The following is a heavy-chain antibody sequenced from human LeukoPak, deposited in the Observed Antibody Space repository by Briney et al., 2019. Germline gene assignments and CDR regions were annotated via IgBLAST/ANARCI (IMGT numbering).Heavy chain of an antibody. V-gene: IGHV3-21*01. D-gene: IGHD5-18*01. CDR1: GFTFSSYS. J-gene: IGHJ4*02. Sequence: GGSLRLSCAASGFTFSSYSMNWVRQAPGKGLEWVSSISSSSSYIYYADSVKGRFTISRDNAKNSLYLQMNSLRAEDTAVYYCARPGTAMVRGYYFDYWGQGTLVTVSS. CDR2: ISSSSSYI. CDR3: ARPGTAMVRGYYFDY.